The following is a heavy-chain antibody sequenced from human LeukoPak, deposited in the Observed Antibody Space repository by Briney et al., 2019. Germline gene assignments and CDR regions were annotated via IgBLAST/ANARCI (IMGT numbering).Heavy chain of an antibody. V-gene: IGHV4-34*01. CDR3: ARPHNYDPLTGYTRRYAFDV. J-gene: IGHJ3*01. Sequence: SETLSLTCAVYGGSFMGYSWTWIRQSPGMGLEWIGDINHTGTSNYNPSLKNRVAISIDTSKNQFSLNLSSVTAADTAVYFCARPHNYDPLTGYTRRYAFDVWGEGTLVTVSS. CDR1: GGSFMGYS. D-gene: IGHD3-9*01. CDR2: INHTGTS.